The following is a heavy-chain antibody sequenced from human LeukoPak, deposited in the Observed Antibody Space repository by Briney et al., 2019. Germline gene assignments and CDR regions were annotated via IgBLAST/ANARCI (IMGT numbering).Heavy chain of an antibody. V-gene: IGHV4-59*08. Sequence: PSETLSLTCTVSGGSISSYYWSWIRQPPGKGLEWIGYIYYSGSTNYNPSLKSRVTISVDTSKNQFSLKLSSVTAADTAVYYCARLSVLLEGFDPWGQGTLVTVSS. CDR1: GGSISSYY. D-gene: IGHD3-10*01. CDR2: IYYSGST. CDR3: ARLSVLLEGFDP. J-gene: IGHJ5*02.